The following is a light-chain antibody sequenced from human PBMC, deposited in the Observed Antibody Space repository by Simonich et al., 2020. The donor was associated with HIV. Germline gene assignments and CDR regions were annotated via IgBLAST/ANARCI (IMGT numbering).Light chain of an antibody. V-gene: IGKV1-33*01. CDR2: DAS. CDR1: QDINNY. CDR3: QQYDSLPLT. Sequence: DIQMTQSPSSLSASVGDRITITCQARQDINNYLNWYQQKPGKNPKSLIYDASNLETGVPSRFSGSGAGTHFTFTISSLQPEDFATYYCQQYDSLPLTFGQGTRLEIK. J-gene: IGKJ5*01.